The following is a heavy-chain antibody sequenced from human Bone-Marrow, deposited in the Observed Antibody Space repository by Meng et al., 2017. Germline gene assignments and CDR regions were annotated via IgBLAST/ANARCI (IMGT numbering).Heavy chain of an antibody. V-gene: IGHV3-43D*04. D-gene: IGHD2-2*01. CDR3: ARDFRPLLLTLPDMDV. CDR2: ISWDGGST. CDR1: GFTFDDYA. Sequence: GGSLRPSCAVSGFTFDDYAMHWVRQAPGKGLEWVSLISWDGGSTYYADSVKGRFTISRDNSKNSLYLQMNSLRAEDTAVYYCARDFRPLLLTLPDMDVWGQGTTVTVSS. J-gene: IGHJ6*02.